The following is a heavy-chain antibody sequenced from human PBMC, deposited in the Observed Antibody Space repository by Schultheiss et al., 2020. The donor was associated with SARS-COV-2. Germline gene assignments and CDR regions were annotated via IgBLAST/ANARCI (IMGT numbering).Heavy chain of an antibody. CDR2: ISYDGSNK. CDR3: AKVEGLTFGMDV. J-gene: IGHJ6*02. CDR1: GFTFSSYA. D-gene: IGHD3-9*01. V-gene: IGHV3-30*04. Sequence: GGSLRLSCAASGFTFSSYAMHWVRQAPGKGLEWVAVISYDGSNKYYADSVKGRFTISRDNSKNTLYLQMNSLRAEDTAVYYCAKVEGLTFGMDVWGQGTTVTVSS.